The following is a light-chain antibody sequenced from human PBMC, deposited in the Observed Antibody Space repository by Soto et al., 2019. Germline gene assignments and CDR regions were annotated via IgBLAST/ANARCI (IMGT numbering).Light chain of an antibody. CDR3: QQRSNWPPVT. CDR2: DAS. CDR1: QSVSSY. J-gene: IGKJ2*01. Sequence: EIVLTQSPATLSLSPGERATLSCRASQSVSSYLAWYQQKPGQAPRLLIYDASNRATGIPARFSGSGSGTDFTLTISNQEPEDFAVYYCQQRSNWPPVTFGQGTKLEIK. V-gene: IGKV3-11*01.